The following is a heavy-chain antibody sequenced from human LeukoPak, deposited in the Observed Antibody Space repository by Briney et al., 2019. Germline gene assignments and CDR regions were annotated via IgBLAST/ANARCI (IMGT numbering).Heavy chain of an antibody. V-gene: IGHV1-69*01. CDR2: IIPIFGTA. D-gene: IGHD3-22*01. Sequence: SVKVSCKASGGTFSSYAISWVRQAPGQGLEWMGGIIPIFGTANYAQKFQGRVTITADESTSTAYMELSSLRSEDTAVYYCARGLDDSSGFRIDYRGQGALVTVSS. CDR1: GGTFSSYA. J-gene: IGHJ4*02. CDR3: ARGLDDSSGFRIDY.